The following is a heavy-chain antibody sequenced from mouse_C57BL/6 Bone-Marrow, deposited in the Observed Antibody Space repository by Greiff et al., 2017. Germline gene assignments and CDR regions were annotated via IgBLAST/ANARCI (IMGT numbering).Heavy chain of an antibody. CDR1: GYTFTSYW. Sequence: VKLQQPGTELVKPGASVKLSCKASGYTFTSYWMHWVKQRPGQGLEWIGNINPSNGGTNYNEKFKSKATLTVDKSSSTAYMQLSSLTSEDSAVYYCARSGGNYWYFDVWGTGTTVTVSS. CDR2: INPSNGGT. V-gene: IGHV1-53*01. CDR3: ARSGGNYWYFDV. J-gene: IGHJ1*03. D-gene: IGHD2-1*01.